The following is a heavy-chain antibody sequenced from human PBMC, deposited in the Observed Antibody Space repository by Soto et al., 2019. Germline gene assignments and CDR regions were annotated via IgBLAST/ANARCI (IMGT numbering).Heavy chain of an antibody. CDR2: INHSGST. CDR3: ARESKQLVPGTLLDWFDP. J-gene: IGHJ5*02. D-gene: IGHD6-6*01. V-gene: IGHV4-34*01. Sequence: PSETLSLTCAVYGGSFSGYYWSWIRQPPGKGLEWIGEINHSGSTNYNPPLKSRVTISVDTSKNQFSLKLSSVTAADTAVYYCARESKQLVPGTLLDWFDPWGQGTLVTVSS. CDR1: GGSFSGYY.